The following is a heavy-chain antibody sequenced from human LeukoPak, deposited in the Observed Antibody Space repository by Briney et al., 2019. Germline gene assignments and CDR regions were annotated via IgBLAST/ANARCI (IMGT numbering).Heavy chain of an antibody. Sequence: GGSLRLSCAASGFTVSSNYMNWVRQAPGRGLEWVSVIYSGGSTYYADSVKGRFIISRDSSKNTLYLQMNSLRAEVTAVYYCARDGGYGGNSFDYWGQGTLVTVSS. CDR1: GFTVSSNY. D-gene: IGHD4-23*01. J-gene: IGHJ4*02. V-gene: IGHV3-53*01. CDR2: IYSGGST. CDR3: ARDGGYGGNSFDY.